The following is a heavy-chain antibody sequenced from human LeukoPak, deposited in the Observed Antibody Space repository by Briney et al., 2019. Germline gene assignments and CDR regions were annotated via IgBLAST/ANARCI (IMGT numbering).Heavy chain of an antibody. CDR1: GGSISSYY. D-gene: IGHD1-26*01. J-gene: IGHJ4*02. CDR3: ARASIGTYYYFDY. V-gene: IGHV4-4*07. Sequence: PETLSLTCTVSGGSISSYYWSWIRQPAGKGLEWVGRIYTSGSTSYNPSLKSRVTMSVDTYRNHFSLKLSSVTAADTAVYYCARASIGTYYYFDYWGQGTLVTVSS. CDR2: IYTSGST.